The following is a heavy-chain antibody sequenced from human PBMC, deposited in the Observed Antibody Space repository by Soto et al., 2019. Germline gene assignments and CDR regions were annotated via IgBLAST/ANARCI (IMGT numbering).Heavy chain of an antibody. CDR2: IYPGDSDT. CDR1: GYSFTSYW. D-gene: IGHD6-19*01. V-gene: IGHV5-51*01. J-gene: IGHJ4*01. Sequence: RGESLKISCKGSGYSFTSYWIGWVRQMPGKGLEWMGIIYPGDSDTRYSPSFQGQVTISADKSISTAYLQWSSLKASDTAMYYCAGFSGSGWYGGPYFDYWGQEPWSPSPQ. CDR3: AGFSGSGWYGGPYFDY.